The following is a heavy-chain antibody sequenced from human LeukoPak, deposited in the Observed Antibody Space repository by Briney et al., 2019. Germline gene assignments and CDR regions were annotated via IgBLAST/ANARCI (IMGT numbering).Heavy chain of an antibody. D-gene: IGHD6-6*01. CDR3: ARLLRSDSSSVGNFDY. J-gene: IGHJ4*02. CDR1: GYSFTSYW. CDR2: SYHGVCET. Sequence: GESLKICCKGSGYSFTSYWLGWVRQMPGKGLEWVVISYHGVCETRYSPSCQGQVPISADKCICPAYLQWRSLKASDTAMYYCARLLRSDSSSVGNFDYWGQGTLVTVSS. V-gene: IGHV5-51*01.